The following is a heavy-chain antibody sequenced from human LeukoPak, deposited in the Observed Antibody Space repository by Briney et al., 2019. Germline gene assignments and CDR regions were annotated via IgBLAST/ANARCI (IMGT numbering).Heavy chain of an antibody. D-gene: IGHD3-22*01. V-gene: IGHV4-4*07. CDR1: GRPISSYY. J-gene: IGHJ4*02. Sequence: PSETLPLPCTVSGRPISSYYWSWMRQPAGKGLEGIGRIYTSGSTNLHPSLKSRVTNSVDTSKTKFSLKLSSVTAADTAAYYYAREGDSSGYPGIIDYWGQGTLVTVSS. CDR3: AREGDSSGYPGIIDY. CDR2: IYTSGST.